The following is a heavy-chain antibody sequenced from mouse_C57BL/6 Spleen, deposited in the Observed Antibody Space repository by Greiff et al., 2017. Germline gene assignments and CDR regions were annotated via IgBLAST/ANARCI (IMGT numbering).Heavy chain of an antibody. D-gene: IGHD1-1*01. CDR2: ISGGGGNT. CDR1: GFTFSSYT. V-gene: IGHV5-9*01. CDR3: ARHDYCGSTRYWYFDV. Sequence: EVQVVESGGGLVKPGGSLKLSCAASGFTFSSYTMSWVRQTPGKRLEWVATISGGGGNTYYPDSVKGRFTITRYNAKNTLYLQLSSLRSEDTALYYCARHDYCGSTRYWYFDVWGTGTTVTVSS. J-gene: IGHJ1*03.